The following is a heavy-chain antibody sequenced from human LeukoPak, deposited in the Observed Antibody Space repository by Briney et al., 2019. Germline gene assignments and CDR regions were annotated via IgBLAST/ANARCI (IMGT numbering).Heavy chain of an antibody. CDR1: GYTFTNYA. Sequence: ASVKVSCKASGYTFTNYAMNWVRQAPGQGLEWVGWIHPSTGNPTYAQGLTGRFVFSLDTSISTAYLQISNLKSEDTAVYYCARGRGAAAGTPNYYYMDVWGKGTTVTVSS. CDR2: IHPSTGNP. V-gene: IGHV7-4-1*02. D-gene: IGHD6-13*01. CDR3: ARGRGAAAGTPNYYYMDV. J-gene: IGHJ6*03.